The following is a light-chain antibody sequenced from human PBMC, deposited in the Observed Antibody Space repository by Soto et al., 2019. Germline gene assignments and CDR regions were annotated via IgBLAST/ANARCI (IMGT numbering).Light chain of an antibody. CDR2: GNT. CDR1: RPHIGAGFD. V-gene: IGLV1-40*01. J-gene: IGLJ1*01. CDR3: QSSDSSMSRI. Sequence: CVLAQPPPRSGGPGGRGPLPRPGGRPHIGAGFDVHWYQQLPGTAPRLVIYGNTNRPSGVPDRFSGSKSGTSASLAITGLQAEDEADYYCQSSDSSMSRIFGTGTKVTVL.